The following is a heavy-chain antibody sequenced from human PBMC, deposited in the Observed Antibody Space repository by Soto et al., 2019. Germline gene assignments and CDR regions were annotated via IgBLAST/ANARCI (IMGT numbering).Heavy chain of an antibody. CDR1: GYTFTSYY. CDR2: INPSGGST. V-gene: IGHV1-46*01. CDR3: ARNHRITVTTTYGMDV. Sequence: QVQLVQSGAEVKKPGASVKVSCKASGYTFTSYYMHWVRQAPGQGLEWMGIINPSGGSTSYAQKFQGRVTMTRDTSTSTVYMELSSLISEDTAVYYCARNHRITVTTTYGMDVWGQGTTVTVSS. D-gene: IGHD4-4*01. J-gene: IGHJ6*02.